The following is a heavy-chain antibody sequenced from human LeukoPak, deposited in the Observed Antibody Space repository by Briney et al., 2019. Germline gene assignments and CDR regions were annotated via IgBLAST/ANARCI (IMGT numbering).Heavy chain of an antibody. D-gene: IGHD2-15*01. CDR3: ARTGGVAATTPGAYWFDP. CDR2: IYYSGST. V-gene: IGHV4-39*07. CDR1: GGSISSSSYY. Sequence: SETLSLTCTVSGGSISSSSYYWGWIRQPPGKGLEWIGSIYYSGSTYYNPSLKSRVTISVDTSKNQFSLKLSSVTAADTAVYYCARTGGVAATTPGAYWFDPWGQGTLVTVSS. J-gene: IGHJ5*02.